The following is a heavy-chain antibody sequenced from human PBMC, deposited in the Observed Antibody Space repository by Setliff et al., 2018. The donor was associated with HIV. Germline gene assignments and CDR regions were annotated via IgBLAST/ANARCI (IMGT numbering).Heavy chain of an antibody. V-gene: IGHV4-34*01. CDR3: AREKTSSSWFYFDF. CDR2: INHSGST. Sequence: SETLSLTCAVYGESFSGYYWSWIRQPPGKGLEWIGEINHSGSTNYKLSLKSRVTISVDASKNQFSLKLGPVTAADTAVYYCAREKTSSSWFYFDFWGQGTLVTVSS. CDR1: GESFSGYY. J-gene: IGHJ4*02. D-gene: IGHD6-13*01.